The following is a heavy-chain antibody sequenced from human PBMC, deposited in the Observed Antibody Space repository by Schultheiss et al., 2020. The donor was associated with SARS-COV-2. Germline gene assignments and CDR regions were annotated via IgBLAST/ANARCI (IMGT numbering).Heavy chain of an antibody. CDR3: ARRAYGGISDY. CDR1: GGSISSSSYY. CDR2: IYYSGST. D-gene: IGHD4-23*01. J-gene: IGHJ4*02. Sequence: GSLRLSCTVSGGSISSSSYYWGWIRQPPGKGLEWIGSIYYSGSTYYNPSLKSRVTISVDTSKNQFSLKLSSVTAADTAVYYCARRAYGGISDYWGQGTLVTVSS. V-gene: IGHV4-39*01.